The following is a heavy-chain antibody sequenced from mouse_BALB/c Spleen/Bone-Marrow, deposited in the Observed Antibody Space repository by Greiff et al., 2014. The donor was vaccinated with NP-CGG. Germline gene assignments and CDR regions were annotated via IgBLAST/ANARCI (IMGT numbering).Heavy chain of an antibody. D-gene: IGHD1-1*01. J-gene: IGHJ3*01. CDR3: AAYYYGSSQFAY. Sequence: EVKVEESGAELVKPGASVKLSCTASGFNIKDTYMHWVKQRPEQGLEWIGRIDPANGNTKYDPKFQGKATITADTSSNPAYLKLSSLTSEDTAVYYCAAYYYGSSQFAYWGQGTLVTVSA. CDR2: IDPANGNT. CDR1: GFNIKDTY. V-gene: IGHV14-3*02.